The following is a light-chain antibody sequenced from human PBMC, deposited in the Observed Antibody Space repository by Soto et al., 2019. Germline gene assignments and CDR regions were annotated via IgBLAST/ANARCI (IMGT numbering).Light chain of an antibody. CDR1: QSVSNNY. J-gene: IGKJ1*01. V-gene: IGKV3-20*01. CDR3: QQYGSSGT. CDR2: GAS. Sequence: ILLTQSPSTLSLSPGERATLSCRASQSVSNNYLAWYQQKPGHAPSLLIYGASNRATGIPDRLSGSGSGTDFTLTISRLEPEDSAVYYCQQYGSSGTFGQGTKVDIK.